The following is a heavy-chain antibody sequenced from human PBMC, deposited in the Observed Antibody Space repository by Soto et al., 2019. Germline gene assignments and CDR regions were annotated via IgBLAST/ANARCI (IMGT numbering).Heavy chain of an antibody. J-gene: IGHJ5*02. CDR1: GDSVSTGSFY. Sequence: SETLSLTCTVSGDSVSTGSFYWSWIRQPPGEGLAWIGFISSSGSINYNPSLKSRVTISVDTPKNQFSLKLSSVTAADTAVEYWARGGDINCGDPNCFDPWGQGTLVTVSS. D-gene: IGHD1-1*01. CDR3: ARGGDINCGDPNCFDP. CDR2: ISSSGSI. V-gene: IGHV4-61*01.